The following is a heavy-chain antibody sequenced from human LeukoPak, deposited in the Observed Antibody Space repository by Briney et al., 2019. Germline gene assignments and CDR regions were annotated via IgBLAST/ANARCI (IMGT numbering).Heavy chain of an antibody. J-gene: IGHJ2*01. CDR3: ATYRTSFIYWYFDL. Sequence: SETLSLTCTVSGGSVSPYYWTWIRQPAGQGLEWIGRIYTSGSTNYNPSLKSRVSLSVDTSKNQFSLELSSVTAADTAVYYCATYRTSFIYWYFDLWGRGTLVTVSS. CDR2: IYTSGST. V-gene: IGHV4-4*07. D-gene: IGHD2-2*01. CDR1: GGSVSPYY.